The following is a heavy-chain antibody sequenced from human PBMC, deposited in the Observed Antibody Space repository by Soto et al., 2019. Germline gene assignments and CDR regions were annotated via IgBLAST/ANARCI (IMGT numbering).Heavy chain of an antibody. CDR1: GGSISSGDYD. V-gene: IGHV4-30-4*01. D-gene: IGHD6-13*01. Sequence: PWETLALTYTVAGGSISSGDYDWSWIRQPPGKGLEWIGYIYYSGSTYYNPSLKSRVTISVDTSKNQFSLKLSSVTAADTAVYYCARGGQQLVHYNWFDPWGQGTLVTVSS. CDR3: ARGGQQLVHYNWFDP. J-gene: IGHJ5*02. CDR2: IYYSGST.